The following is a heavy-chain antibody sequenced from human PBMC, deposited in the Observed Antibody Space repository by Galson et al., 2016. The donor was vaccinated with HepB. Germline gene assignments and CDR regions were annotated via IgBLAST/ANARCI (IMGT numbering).Heavy chain of an antibody. Sequence: SVKVSCKASGYTFTSYGISWVRQAPGQGLEWMGWISAYNGNTNYAQKLQGRVTMTTDTSTSKAYMELRSLRYDETAVYYCAREIWFGGRVFDYWGQGTLVTVSS. D-gene: IGHD3-10*01. CDR2: ISAYNGNT. CDR1: GYTFTSYG. J-gene: IGHJ4*02. V-gene: IGHV1-18*01. CDR3: AREIWFGGRVFDY.